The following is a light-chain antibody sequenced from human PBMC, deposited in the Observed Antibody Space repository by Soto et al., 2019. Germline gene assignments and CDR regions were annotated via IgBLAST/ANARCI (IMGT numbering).Light chain of an antibody. V-gene: IGLV2-14*03. CDR3: SSYTSSSTYVV. Sequence: QSALTQPASVSGSPGQSITISCTGTSSDVGGYNYVSWYQQHPGKAPKLMIYDVINRPSGVSNRFSGSKSGNSASLTISGLQSEDEPDYYCSSYTSSSTYVVFGRGTKLTVL. CDR1: SSDVGGYNY. CDR2: DVI. J-gene: IGLJ2*01.